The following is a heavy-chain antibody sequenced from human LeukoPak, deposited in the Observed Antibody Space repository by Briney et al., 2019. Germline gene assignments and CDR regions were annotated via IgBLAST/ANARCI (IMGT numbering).Heavy chain of an antibody. CDR1: GGSISSDY. CDR2: IYYSGST. CDR3: ARVLGGSYSPYFDY. D-gene: IGHD1-26*01. V-gene: IGHV4-59*01. Sequence: SETLSLTCTVSGGSISSDYWSWIRQPPGKGLEWIGYIYYSGSTNYNPSLKSRVTISVDTSKNQFSLKLSSVTAADTAVYYCARVLGGSYSPYFDYWGQGTLVTVSS. J-gene: IGHJ4*02.